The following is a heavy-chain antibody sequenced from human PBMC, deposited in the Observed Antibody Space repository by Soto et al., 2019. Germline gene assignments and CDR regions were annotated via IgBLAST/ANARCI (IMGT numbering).Heavy chain of an antibody. CDR3: ARAKGYSSGWYSGNWFDP. D-gene: IGHD6-19*01. V-gene: IGHV4-38-2*01. J-gene: IGHJ5*02. Sequence: SETLSLTCAVSGESISSGYYWAWIRQPPGKWLEWIGSIYHSGTTYYNPSLKSRVTISVDTSKNQFSLKLSSVAAADTAVYYCARAKGYSSGWYSGNWFDPWGQGTLVTVSS. CDR2: IYHSGTT. CDR1: GESISSGYY.